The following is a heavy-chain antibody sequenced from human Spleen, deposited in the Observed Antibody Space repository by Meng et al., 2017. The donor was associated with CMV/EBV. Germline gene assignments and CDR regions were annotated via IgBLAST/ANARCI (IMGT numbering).Heavy chain of an antibody. CDR3: ARGRASYDFWSGLY. D-gene: IGHD3-3*01. J-gene: IGHJ4*02. V-gene: IGHV4-39*02. Sequence: GSLRLSCAVSGGSISSGSYYWGWIRQPPGKGLEWIGSIYYTGNTHYNPSLKSRVTISVDTSTDQFSLKLGSVTAADTAVYYCARGRASYDFWSGLYWGQGTLVTVSS. CDR2: IYYTGNT. CDR1: GGSISSGSYY.